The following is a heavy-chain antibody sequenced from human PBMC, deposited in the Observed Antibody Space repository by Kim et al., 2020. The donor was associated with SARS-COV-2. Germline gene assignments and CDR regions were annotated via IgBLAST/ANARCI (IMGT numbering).Heavy chain of an antibody. V-gene: IGHV3-48*03. CDR2: ISGGGTII. Sequence: GGSLRLSCVASGFSFNIYEMNWVRQAPGKGLEWIAYISGGGTIIYYADSVKGRITISRDNAKNSLYLQLDSLRGDDTGTYYCVRDRAFGGVISNWFDPWGQGTLVIVSS. CDR1: GFSFNIYE. CDR3: VRDRAFGGVISNWFDP. D-gene: IGHD3-16*02. J-gene: IGHJ5*02.